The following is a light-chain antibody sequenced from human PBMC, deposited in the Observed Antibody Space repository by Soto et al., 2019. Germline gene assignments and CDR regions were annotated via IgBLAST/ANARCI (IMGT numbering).Light chain of an antibody. CDR2: EVT. V-gene: IGLV2-14*01. Sequence: QSAPTQPASVSGSPGQSITISFTGTSSDVGYYNYVSWYQHHPGKAPKLMIYEVTNRPSGVSNRFSGSKSGNTASLTISGLQAEDEGDYYCSSYTTAYTQVFGGGTKLTVL. CDR1: SSDVGYYNY. CDR3: SSYTTAYTQV. J-gene: IGLJ3*02.